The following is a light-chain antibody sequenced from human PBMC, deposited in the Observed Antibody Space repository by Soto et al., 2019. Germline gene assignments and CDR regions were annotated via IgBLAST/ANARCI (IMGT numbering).Light chain of an antibody. CDR1: SSDVGGYNY. V-gene: IGLV2-8*01. CDR2: EVT. Sequence: QSALTQPPSASGSPGQSVTIACTGTSSDVGGYNYVSWYQQYPGRAPKLMIYEVTKRPSGVPDRFSGSKSGNTASLTVSRLQAEDEADYYCSSYAASNNFYFVFGGGTKLTVL. CDR3: SSYAASNNFYFV. J-gene: IGLJ3*02.